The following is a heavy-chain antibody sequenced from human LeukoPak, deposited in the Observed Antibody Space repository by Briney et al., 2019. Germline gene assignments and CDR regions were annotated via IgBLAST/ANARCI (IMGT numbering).Heavy chain of an antibody. J-gene: IGHJ4*02. D-gene: IGHD5-24*01. Sequence: GASVKVSCKASGYTFTGYYMHWVRQAPGQGVEWMGWINPNSGGTNYAQKFQGRVTMTRDTSISTAYMELSRLRSDDTAVYYCAKDEMTTTGVFDYWGQGSLVTVSS. V-gene: IGHV1-2*02. CDR2: INPNSGGT. CDR3: AKDEMTTTGVFDY. CDR1: GYTFTGYY.